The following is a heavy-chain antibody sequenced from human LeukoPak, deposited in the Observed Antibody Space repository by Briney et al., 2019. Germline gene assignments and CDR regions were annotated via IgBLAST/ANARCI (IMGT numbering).Heavy chain of an antibody. CDR3: ARGPLYYDYVWGSYRKRYDAFVI. D-gene: IGHD3-16*02. V-gene: IGHV4-34*01. CDR2: INHSGST. Sequence: PSETLSLTCAVYGGSFSGYYWSWIRQPPGKGLEWIGEINHSGSTNYNPSLKSRVTISVDTSKNQFSLKLSSVTAADTAVYYCARGPLYYDYVWGSYRKRYDAFVIWGQGTMVTVSS. CDR1: GGSFSGYY. J-gene: IGHJ3*02.